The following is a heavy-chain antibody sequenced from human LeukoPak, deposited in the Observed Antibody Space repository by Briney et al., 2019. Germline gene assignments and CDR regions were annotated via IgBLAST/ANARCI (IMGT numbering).Heavy chain of an antibody. D-gene: IGHD3-22*01. CDR3: AKGPFYYDSSGLY. CDR1: GFTFSNYA. V-gene: IGHV3-23*01. J-gene: IGHJ4*02. CDR2: ISGSGGST. Sequence: GGSLRLSCAASGFTFSNYAMSWVRQAPGKGLEWVSGISGSGGSTYYADSVKGRFTISRDNSKNTLYLQMNSLRAEDTAVYYCAKGPFYYDSSGLYWGQGALVTVSS.